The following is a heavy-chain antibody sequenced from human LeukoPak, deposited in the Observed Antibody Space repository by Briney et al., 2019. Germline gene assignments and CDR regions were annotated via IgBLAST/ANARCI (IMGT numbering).Heavy chain of an antibody. J-gene: IGHJ4*01. Sequence: PGGSLRLSCAASGFAFSNYVMHWVRQAPGKGLEWVAVLSYDGSNIYYADSVKGRFTISRDNSKNTLYLQMNSLRAEDTAVYYCAKDGPTVTIFGHFDYWGHGTLVTASS. CDR2: LSYDGSNI. CDR3: AKDGPTVTIFGHFDY. CDR1: GFAFSNYV. D-gene: IGHD4-17*01. V-gene: IGHV3-30*18.